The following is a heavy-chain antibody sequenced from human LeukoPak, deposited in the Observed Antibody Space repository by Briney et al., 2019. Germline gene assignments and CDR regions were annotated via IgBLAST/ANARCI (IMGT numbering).Heavy chain of an antibody. D-gene: IGHD2-15*01. CDR1: GDSVSSNSAA. V-gene: IGHV6-1*01. J-gene: IGHJ4*02. CDR3: ARSFHSSHFDY. CDR2: TYYRSKWNN. Sequence: PSQTLSLTCAISGDSVSSNSAAWSWIRQSPSRGLEWLGRTYYRSKWNNEYAVSVKSRMTINPDTSKNQFSLQLNSVTPEDTAVYYCARSFHSSHFDYWGQGTLVTVSS.